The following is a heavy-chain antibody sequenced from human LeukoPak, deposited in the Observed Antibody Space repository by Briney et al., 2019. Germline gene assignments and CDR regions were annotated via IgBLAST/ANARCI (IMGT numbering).Heavy chain of an antibody. V-gene: IGHV3-48*01. CDR2: ISGSSGTI. D-gene: IGHD3-16*01. CDR1: GSTFSTYS. CDR3: ARRPEFGVLYYMDV. Sequence: GSLRLSCAASGSTFSTYSMNWGRQAPGKGLGWVSYISGSSGTIYYAASVKGRFTISRDNAKNSLYLQMNSLRAEDTAVYYCARRPEFGVLYYMDVWGKGTTVTVSS. J-gene: IGHJ6*03.